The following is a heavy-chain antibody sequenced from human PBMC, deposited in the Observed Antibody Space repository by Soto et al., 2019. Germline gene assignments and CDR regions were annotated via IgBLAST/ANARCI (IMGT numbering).Heavy chain of an antibody. CDR2: IYRTGST. J-gene: IGHJ4*02. CDR1: GGSFTSNNW. V-gene: IGHV4-4*02. Sequence: SETLSVTRAVSGGSFTSNNWWTWVRQPPGQGLEWIGEIYRTGSTNYNPSLKSRVTISLDKSENQFSLKVTSLTAADTAVYYCASRDPGTSVDYWGQGTLVTVSS. CDR3: ASRDPGTSVDY. D-gene: IGHD1-7*01.